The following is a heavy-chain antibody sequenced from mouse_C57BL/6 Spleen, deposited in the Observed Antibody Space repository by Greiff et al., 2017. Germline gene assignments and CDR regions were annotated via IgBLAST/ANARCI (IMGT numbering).Heavy chain of an antibody. CDR1: GYTFTEYT. D-gene: IGHD3-3*01. Sequence: QVQLQQSGAELVKPGASVKLSCKASGYTFTEYTIHWVKQRSGQGLEWIGWFYPGSGSIKYNEKFKDKATLTADKSSSTVYMERSRLTAEDSAVYVGARHEGERGVGDYWGQGTTLTVSS. J-gene: IGHJ2*01. V-gene: IGHV1-62-2*01. CDR3: ARHEGERGVGDY. CDR2: FYPGSGSI.